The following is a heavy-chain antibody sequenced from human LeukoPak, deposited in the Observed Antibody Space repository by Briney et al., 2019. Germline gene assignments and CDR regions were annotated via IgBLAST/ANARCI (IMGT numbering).Heavy chain of an antibody. V-gene: IGHV4-34*01. Sequence: SETLSLTCAVYGGSFTNYYWSWIRQPPGKGLEWIGEINHSGSTKYNPSLKSRVTISIDTSKNQLSLKLGSVTAADTAVYSCVRHVARAFDIWGQGTKVTVSS. CDR3: VRHVARAFDI. CDR1: GGSFTNYY. CDR2: INHSGST. J-gene: IGHJ3*02.